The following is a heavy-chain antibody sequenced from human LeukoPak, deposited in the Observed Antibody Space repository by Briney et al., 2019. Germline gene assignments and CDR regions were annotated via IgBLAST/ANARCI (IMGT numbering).Heavy chain of an antibody. CDR3: AKDRSGIAAAGPGNWFDP. Sequence: GGSLRLSCAASGFTFSSYGMHWVRQAPGKGLEWGAFIRYDGSNKYYADSVKGRFTIPRDNSKNTLYLQMNSLRAEDTAVYYCAKDRSGIAAAGPGNWFDPWGQGTLVTVSS. D-gene: IGHD6-13*01. V-gene: IGHV3-30*02. J-gene: IGHJ5*02. CDR1: GFTFSSYG. CDR2: IRYDGSNK.